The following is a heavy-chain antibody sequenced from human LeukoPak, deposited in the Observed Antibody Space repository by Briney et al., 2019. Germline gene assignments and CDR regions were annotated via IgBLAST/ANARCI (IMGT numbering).Heavy chain of an antibody. CDR2: INPNSGGT. CDR1: GYTFTGYY. Sequence: ASVKVSCKASGYTFTGYYMHWVRQAPGQGLEWMGWINPNSGGTNYAQKFQGRVTMTRDTSISTAYMELSRLRSDDTAVYYCAQGHCSSTSCYDWFDPWGQGTLVTVPS. J-gene: IGHJ5*02. V-gene: IGHV1-2*02. D-gene: IGHD2-2*01. CDR3: AQGHCSSTSCYDWFDP.